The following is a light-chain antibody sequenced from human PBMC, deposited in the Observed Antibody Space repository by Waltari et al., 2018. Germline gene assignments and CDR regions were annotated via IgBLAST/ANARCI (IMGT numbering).Light chain of an antibody. CDR1: QSVSNNY. Sequence: EIVLTQSPGTLSLSQGERATLSCRASQSVSNNYLAWYQQKPGQAPRLLLFGASSRATGIPDRFSGSGAGTDFTLTSSRLEPEDFVVYYCQQYGSSSSTFGGGTKVDLK. V-gene: IGKV3-20*01. CDR3: QQYGSSSST. CDR2: GAS. J-gene: IGKJ4*01.